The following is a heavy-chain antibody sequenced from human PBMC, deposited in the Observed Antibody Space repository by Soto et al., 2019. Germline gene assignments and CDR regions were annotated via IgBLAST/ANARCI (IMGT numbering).Heavy chain of an antibody. CDR3: ARGGIGMDRTFAH. CDR1: GFTVSSTY. CDR2: IFSSGES. D-gene: IGHD1-20*01. V-gene: IGHV3-53*01. J-gene: IGHJ4*02. Sequence: GGSLRLSCAASGFTVSSTYMSWVRHARGNGLEWVSIIFSSGESFYADSVKGRFTISSDSSDNTVYLQMNSLKAEDTAVYYCARGGIGMDRTFAHWGQGTVVTVSS.